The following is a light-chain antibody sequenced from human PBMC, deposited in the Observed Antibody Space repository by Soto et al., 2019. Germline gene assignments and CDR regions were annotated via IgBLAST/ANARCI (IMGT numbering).Light chain of an antibody. Sequence: SALTQPPSASGSPGQSVTISCTGTSSDVGGYNYVSWYQQHPGKAPKVMIYEVSKRPSGVPDRFSGSKSGNTASLTVSGLHAEDEADYYGSTYAGRPNSVVFGGGTK. J-gene: IGLJ2*01. V-gene: IGLV2-8*01. CDR3: STYAGRPNSVV. CDR2: EVS. CDR1: SSDVGGYNY.